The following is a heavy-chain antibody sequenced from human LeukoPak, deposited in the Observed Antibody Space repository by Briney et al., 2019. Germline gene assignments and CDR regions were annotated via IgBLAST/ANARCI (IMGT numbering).Heavy chain of an antibody. CDR1: GVSISSYH. D-gene: IGHD3-22*01. Sequence: SETLSLTCTVSGVSISSYHWGWIRQPPGKGLEWIGYIYYSGSTNYNPSLRSRVTISVDTSKNQFSLRLSSVTAADTAVYYCARGGISMRVDVWGQGTLVTVSS. J-gene: IGHJ4*02. V-gene: IGHV4-59*01. CDR3: ARGGISMRVDV. CDR2: IYYSGST.